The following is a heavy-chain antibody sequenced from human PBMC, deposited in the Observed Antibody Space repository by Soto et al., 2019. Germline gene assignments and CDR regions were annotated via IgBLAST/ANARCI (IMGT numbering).Heavy chain of an antibody. CDR3: AHRVTYYYDSSGYYWFDP. D-gene: IGHD3-22*01. J-gene: IGHJ5*02. Sequence: GPTLVNATQTLTLTCTFSGFSLSTSVVGVGWIRQPPGKALEWLALIYWNDDKRYSPSLKSRLTITKDTSKNQVVLTMTDMDPVDTATYYCAHRVTYYYDSSGYYWFDPWGQGTLVTVSS. V-gene: IGHV2-5*01. CDR1: GFSLSTSVVG. CDR2: IYWNDDK.